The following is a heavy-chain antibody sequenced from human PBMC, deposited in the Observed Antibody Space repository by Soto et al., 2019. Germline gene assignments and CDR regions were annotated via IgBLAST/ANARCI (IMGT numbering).Heavy chain of an antibody. CDR2: IYYSGST. CDR3: AAGLEWLFTLDY. Sequence: PSETLSLTCTVSGGSISSGGYYWSWIRQHPGKGLEWIGYIYYSGSTYYNPSLKSRVTISVDTSKNQFSLKLSSVTAADTAVYYCAAGLEWLFTLDYWGQGTLVTVSS. CDR1: GGSISSGGYY. J-gene: IGHJ4*02. V-gene: IGHV4-31*03. D-gene: IGHD3-3*01.